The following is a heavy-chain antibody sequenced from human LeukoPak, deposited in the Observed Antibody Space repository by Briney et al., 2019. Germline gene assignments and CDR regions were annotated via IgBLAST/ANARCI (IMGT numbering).Heavy chain of an antibody. V-gene: IGHV1-8*01. J-gene: IGHJ4*02. CDR2: MNPNSGNT. CDR3: ASGIVGAWYYFDY. Sequence: GASVKVSCKASGYTFTSYDINWGRQATGPGLEWMGWMNPNSGNTGYAQKFQGRVTMTRNTSISTAYMELSSLRSEDTAVYYCASGIVGAWYYFDYWGQGTLVTVSS. D-gene: IGHD1-26*01. CDR1: GYTFTSYD.